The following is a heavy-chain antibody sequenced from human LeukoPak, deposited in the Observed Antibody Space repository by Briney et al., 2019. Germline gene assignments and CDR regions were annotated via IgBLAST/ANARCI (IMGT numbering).Heavy chain of an antibody. CDR3: ARGKKTSPGSTGIDNFDY. V-gene: IGHV4-39*01. D-gene: IGHD3-10*01. CDR2: IYYSGST. Sequence: PSETLSLTCTVSGGSISSSSYYWGWIRQPPGTGLEWLGSIYYSGSTYYNPSLKSRVTISVDTSKNQFSLKLSSVTAADTAVYYCARGKKTSPGSTGIDNFDYWGQGTLVTVSS. J-gene: IGHJ4*02. CDR1: GGSISSSSYY.